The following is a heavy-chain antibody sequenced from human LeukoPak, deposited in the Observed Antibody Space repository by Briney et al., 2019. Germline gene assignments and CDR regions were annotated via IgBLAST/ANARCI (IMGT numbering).Heavy chain of an antibody. J-gene: IGHJ6*02. CDR1: GGSISSYY. D-gene: IGHD1-1*01. V-gene: IGHV4-59*08. CDR2: IYYSGST. CDR3: ARRNDYYYGMDV. Sequence: SETLSLTCTVSGGSISSYYWSRIRQPPGKGLEWIGYIYYSGSTNYNPSLKSRVTISVDTSKNQFSLKLSSVTAADTAVYYCARRNDYYYGMDVWGQGTTVTVSS.